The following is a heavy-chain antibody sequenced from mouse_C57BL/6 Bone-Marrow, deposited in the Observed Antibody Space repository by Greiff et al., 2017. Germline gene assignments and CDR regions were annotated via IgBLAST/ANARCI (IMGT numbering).Heavy chain of an antibody. CDR2: LAPAPGDT. D-gene: IGHD2-4*01. CDR1: GFNIKDDY. Sequence: EVQLQESGAELVRPGASVKLSCTASGFNIKDDYMPWVKQRPEQGLAWIGWLAPAPGDTEYASKFQGKATITADTSSNTAYLQLSSLTSEDTAVYYCTTVYYDYSYAMDYWGQGTSVTVSS. J-gene: IGHJ4*01. CDR3: TTVYYDYSYAMDY. V-gene: IGHV14-4*01.